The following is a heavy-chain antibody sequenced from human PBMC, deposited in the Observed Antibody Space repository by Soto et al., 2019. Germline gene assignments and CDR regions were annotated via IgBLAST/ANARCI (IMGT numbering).Heavy chain of an antibody. CDR2: LYSTGTL. D-gene: IGHD3-16*02. Sequence: ASETLSLTCIVSGDSISYYTWTWIRQPAGKTLEWIGRLYSTGTLTYNPTLKSRVTTSVDTSTNQLSLTLNSVTAADTAVYFCASENESYRSLDYWGQGTVVTVSS. CDR3: ASENESYRSLDY. J-gene: IGHJ4*02. V-gene: IGHV4-4*07. CDR1: GDSISYYT.